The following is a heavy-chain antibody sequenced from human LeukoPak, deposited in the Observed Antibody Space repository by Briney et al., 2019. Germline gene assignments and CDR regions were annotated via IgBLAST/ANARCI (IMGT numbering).Heavy chain of an antibody. V-gene: IGHV1-2*04. CDR2: INPNSGGT. CDR1: GYTFTSYY. Sequence: ASVKVACKASGYTFTSYYMHWVRQAPGQGLEWMGWINPNSGGTNYAQKFQGWVTMTRDTSISTAYMELSRLRSDDTAVYYCARATGWHEDWFDPWGQGTLVTVSS. J-gene: IGHJ5*02. D-gene: IGHD1-1*01. CDR3: ARATGWHEDWFDP.